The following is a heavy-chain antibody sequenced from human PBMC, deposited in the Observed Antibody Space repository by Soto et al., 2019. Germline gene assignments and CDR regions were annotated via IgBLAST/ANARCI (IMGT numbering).Heavy chain of an antibody. CDR3: ARVRFLEWLPGENWFDP. CDR2: IIPIFGTA. D-gene: IGHD3-3*01. V-gene: IGHV1-69*01. J-gene: IGHJ5*02. Sequence: QVQLVQSGAEVKKAGSSVVVACKASGRTFSSYAISCVRQAPGPGLEWRGGIIPIFGTANYALHFQGRVTITADESTRTADRELSSLRSEDTAVYYCARVRFLEWLPGENWFDPWGQGTLVTVSS. CDR1: GRTFSSYA.